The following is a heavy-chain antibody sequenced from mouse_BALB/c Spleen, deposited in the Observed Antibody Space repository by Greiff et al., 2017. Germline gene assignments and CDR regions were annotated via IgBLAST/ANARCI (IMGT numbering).Heavy chain of an antibody. D-gene: IGHD1-1*01. CDR2: IWGDGST. V-gene: IGHV2-6-7*01. CDR1: GFSLTGYG. J-gene: IGHJ3*01. Sequence: QVQLKESGPGLVAPSQSLSITCTVSGFSLTGYGVNWVRQPPGKGLEWLGMIWGDGSTDYNSALKSRLSISKDNSKSQVFLKMNSLQTDDTARYYCARNYYGSSWGAWFAYWGQGTLVTVSA. CDR3: ARNYYGSSWGAWFAY.